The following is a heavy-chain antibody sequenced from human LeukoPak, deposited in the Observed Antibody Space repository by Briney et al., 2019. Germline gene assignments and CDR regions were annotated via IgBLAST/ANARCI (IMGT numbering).Heavy chain of an antibody. V-gene: IGHV4-34*01. CDR2: INHSGST. CDR1: GGSFSGYY. Sequence: PSETLSLTCAVYGGSFSGYYWSWIRQPPGKGLEWIGEINHSGSTNYNPSLKSRVTISVDTSKSQFSLKLSSVTAADTAVYYCARERSSTYDYWGQGTLVTVSA. CDR3: ARERSSTYDY. J-gene: IGHJ4*02.